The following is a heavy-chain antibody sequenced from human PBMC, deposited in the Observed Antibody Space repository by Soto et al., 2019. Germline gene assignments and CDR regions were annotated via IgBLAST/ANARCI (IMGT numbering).Heavy chain of an antibody. J-gene: IGHJ4*02. Sequence: GASVQVSYQASGGTFSRYAISWLRQAPGQGLEWMGGIIPIFGTANYAQKFHGRVTMTRDTSISTAYMELSRMRSDDTAVYYCASERGEGYSSGWSHNWGQGTLVTVSS. V-gene: IGHV1-69*05. D-gene: IGHD6-19*01. CDR3: ASERGEGYSSGWSHN. CDR2: IIPIFGTA. CDR1: GGTFSRYA.